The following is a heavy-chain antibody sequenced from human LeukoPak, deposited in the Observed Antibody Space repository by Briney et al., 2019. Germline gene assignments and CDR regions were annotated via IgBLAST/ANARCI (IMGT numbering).Heavy chain of an antibody. CDR1: GYTFASYY. J-gene: IGHJ4*02. CDR3: ARDFNGDGGYYFDY. Sequence: GASVKVSCKASGYTFASYYMHWARQAPGQGLEWMGMINPSGGSTTYAQKFQGRVTMTRDTSTSTVYMQLSSLSSEDTAIYYCARDFNGDGGYYFDYWGQGTLVTVSS. CDR2: INPSGGST. V-gene: IGHV1-46*01. D-gene: IGHD3-10*01.